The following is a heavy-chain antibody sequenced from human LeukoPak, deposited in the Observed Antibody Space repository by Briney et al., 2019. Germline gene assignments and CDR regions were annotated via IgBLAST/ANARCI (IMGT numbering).Heavy chain of an antibody. CDR3: SAYYYSSGSYVDY. V-gene: IGHV3-74*01. CDR2: INSDGSST. D-gene: IGHD3-10*01. Sequence: GGSLRLSCAASGFTFSSYWMHWVRQAPGKGLVWVSRINSDGSSTSYADSVKGRFTISRDNAKNTLYLQMNSLRAEDTAVYYCSAYYYSSGSYVDYWGQGTLVTVSS. CDR1: GFTFSSYW. J-gene: IGHJ4*02.